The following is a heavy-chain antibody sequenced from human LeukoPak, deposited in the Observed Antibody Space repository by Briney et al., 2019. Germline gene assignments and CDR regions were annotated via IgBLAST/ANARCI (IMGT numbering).Heavy chain of an antibody. CDR1: GYTFTSYG. D-gene: IGHD6-19*01. CDR2: ISAYNGNT. CDR3: AREAQAVAGIYYYYYYMDV. V-gene: IGHV1-18*01. J-gene: IGHJ6*03. Sequence: ASVKVSCKASGYTFTSYGISWVRQAPGQGLEWMGWISAYNGNTNYAQKLQGRVTMTTDTSTSTAYMELRSLRSDDTAVYYCAREAQAVAGIYYYYYYMDVWGKGTTVTVSS.